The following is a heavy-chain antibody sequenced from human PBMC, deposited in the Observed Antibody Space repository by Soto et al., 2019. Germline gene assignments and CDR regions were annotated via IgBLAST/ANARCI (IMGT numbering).Heavy chain of an antibody. Sequence: HPGGSLRLSCAASGFTFSSYAMSWVRQAPGKGLEWVSAISGSGGSTYYADSVKGRFTISRDNSKNTLFLQMNSLRAEDTAVYYCAKDPGMTTVTTFFPWFDPWGQGTLVTVSS. CDR3: AKDPGMTTVTTFFPWFDP. CDR2: ISGSGGST. V-gene: IGHV3-23*01. CDR1: GFTFSSYA. J-gene: IGHJ5*02. D-gene: IGHD4-4*01.